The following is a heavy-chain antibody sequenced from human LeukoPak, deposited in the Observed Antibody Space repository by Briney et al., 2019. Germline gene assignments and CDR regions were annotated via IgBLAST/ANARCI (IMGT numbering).Heavy chain of an antibody. CDR3: ARGDNSGWYFFDY. CDR2: IYPGDSDT. V-gene: IGHV5-51*01. D-gene: IGHD6-19*01. CDR1: GYTLTDHW. J-gene: IGHJ4*02. Sequence: HGESLKISCKASGYTLTDHWIGWVPQMPGKGLEWMGIIYPGDSDTRYSPSFQGQVTISADKSISTAYLQWRNLQAPDTAMYYCARGDNSGWYFFDYWGQGTLVTVSS.